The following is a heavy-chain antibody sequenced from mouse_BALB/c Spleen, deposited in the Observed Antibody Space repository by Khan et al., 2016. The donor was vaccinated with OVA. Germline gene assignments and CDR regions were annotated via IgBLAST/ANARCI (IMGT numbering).Heavy chain of an antibody. CDR3: VREDYGHWYFDV. CDR2: ISSGSNTI. Sequence: EVHLVESGGGLVQPGGSRKLSCAASGFTFSSFGMHWVRQAPEKGLEWVAYISSGSNTIHYADTVKGRFNISKDHPKNTLFLQMTSLRSEDTAMYYCVREDYGHWYFDVWGAGTTVTVSS. V-gene: IGHV5-17*02. D-gene: IGHD1-1*02. J-gene: IGHJ1*01. CDR1: GFTFSSFG.